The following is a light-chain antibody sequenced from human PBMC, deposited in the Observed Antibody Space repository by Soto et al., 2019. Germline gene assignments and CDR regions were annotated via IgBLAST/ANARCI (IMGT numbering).Light chain of an antibody. CDR1: SGDVGGYNY. V-gene: IGLV2-14*01. Sequence: QSALTQPASVSGSPGQSITISCTGTSGDVGGYNYVSWYQHHPGKAPKLMIYEVSNRPSGVSNRFSGSKSGNTASLTISGLQAEDEADYYCSSFTSSTTGVLIGGGTKLTVL. J-gene: IGLJ2*01. CDR2: EVS. CDR3: SSFTSSTTGVL.